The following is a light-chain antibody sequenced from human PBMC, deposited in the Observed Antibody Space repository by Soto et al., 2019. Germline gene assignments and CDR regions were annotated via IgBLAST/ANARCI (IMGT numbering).Light chain of an antibody. CDR1: QSISNY. Sequence: IVLTQNPATLSLSPGERASLSCRASQSISNYLAWYQQKPGQAPRLLIYGASSRATGIPDRFSGSGSGTDFALTISRLEPEDFAVYFCQQYANSPFTFGPGTKVDI. J-gene: IGKJ3*01. CDR3: QQYANSPFT. CDR2: GAS. V-gene: IGKV3-20*01.